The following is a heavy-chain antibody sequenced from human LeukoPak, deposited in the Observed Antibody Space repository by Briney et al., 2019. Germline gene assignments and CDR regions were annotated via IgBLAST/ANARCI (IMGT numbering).Heavy chain of an antibody. CDR3: ARDFAVGATTNY. D-gene: IGHD1-26*01. CDR1: GFTFSSYG. CDR2: IRYDGSNK. V-gene: IGHV3-30*02. J-gene: IGHJ4*02. Sequence: PGGSLRLPCAASGFTFSSYGMHWVRQAPGKGLEWVAFIRYDGSNKYYTDSVKGRFTISRDNSKNTLYLQMNSLRAEDTAVYYCARDFAVGATTNYWGQGTLVTVSS.